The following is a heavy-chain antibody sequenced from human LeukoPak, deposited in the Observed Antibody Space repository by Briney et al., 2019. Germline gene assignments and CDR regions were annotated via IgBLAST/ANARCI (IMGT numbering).Heavy chain of an antibody. D-gene: IGHD4-17*01. CDR2: IIPILGIA. CDR1: GGTFSSYT. J-gene: IGHJ4*02. V-gene: IGHV1-69*02. Sequence: ASVEVSCKASGGTFSSYTISWVRQAPGQGLEWMGRIIPILGIANYAQKFQGRVTITADKSTSTAYMELSSLRSEDTAVYYCARGGLGMTTVTKFDYWGQGTLVTVSS. CDR3: ARGGLGMTTVTKFDY.